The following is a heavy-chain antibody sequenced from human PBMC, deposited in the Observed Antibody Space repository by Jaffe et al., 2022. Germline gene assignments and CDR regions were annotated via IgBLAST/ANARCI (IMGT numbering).Heavy chain of an antibody. CDR3: ARQFLGVWNYYDESDAFDI. Sequence: QVQLQESGPGLVKPSETLSLTCAVSGYSISSGYYWGWIRQPPGKGLEWIGSIYHSGSTYYNPSLKSRVTISVDTSKNQFSLKLSSVTAADTAVYYCARQFLGVWNYYDESDAFDIWGQGTMVTVSS. D-gene: IGHD3-22*01. V-gene: IGHV4-38-2*01. CDR1: GYSISSGYY. CDR2: IYHSGST. J-gene: IGHJ3*02.